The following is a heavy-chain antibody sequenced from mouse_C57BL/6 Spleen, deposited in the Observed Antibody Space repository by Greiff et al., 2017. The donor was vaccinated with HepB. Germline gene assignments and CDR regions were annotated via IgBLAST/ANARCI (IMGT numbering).Heavy chain of an antibody. CDR2: IWSGGST. V-gene: IGHV2-2*01. J-gene: IGHJ3*01. CDR3: ARNYDYEDWFAY. Sequence: QVQLQQSGPGLVQPSQSLSITCTVSGFSLTSYGVHWVRQSPGKGLEWLGVIWSGGSTDYNAAFISRLSISKDNSKSQVFFKMNSLQADDTAIYYCARNYDYEDWFAYWGQGTLVTVSA. D-gene: IGHD2-4*01. CDR1: GFSLTSYG.